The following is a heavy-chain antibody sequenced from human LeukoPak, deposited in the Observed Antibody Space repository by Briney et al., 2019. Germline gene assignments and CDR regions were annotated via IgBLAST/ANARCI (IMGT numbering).Heavy chain of an antibody. CDR1: GGTFSSYA. D-gene: IGHD6-13*01. V-gene: IGHV1-46*01. Sequence: ASVKVSCKASGGTFSSYAISWVRQAPGQGLEWMGIINPSSGRTSYAQKFQGSVTMTRDTSTSTVYMELSSLRSEDTAVYFCARGDQQLAEGNHWGQGTLVTVSS. J-gene: IGHJ4*02. CDR3: ARGDQQLAEGNH. CDR2: INPSSGRT.